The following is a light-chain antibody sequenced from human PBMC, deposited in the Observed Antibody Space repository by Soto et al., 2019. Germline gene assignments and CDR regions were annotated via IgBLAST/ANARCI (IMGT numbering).Light chain of an antibody. CDR3: QQYGDSPLT. J-gene: IGKJ5*01. CDR2: AAS. V-gene: IGKV3-20*01. CDR1: QSVTVNS. Sequence: EILFTQSPSTLSLSPGEGVTLSCRASQSVTVNSLAWYQQKPGQAPRLLIYAASTRAAAVPDRFTGSGSGTDFALTISRLEPEDFGVYYCQQYGDSPLTSGPGTRLEIK.